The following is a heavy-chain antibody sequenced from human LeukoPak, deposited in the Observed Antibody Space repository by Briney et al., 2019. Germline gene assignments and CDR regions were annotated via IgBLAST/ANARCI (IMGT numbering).Heavy chain of an antibody. CDR1: GGSISSSHYY. D-gene: IGHD3-22*01. CDR3: AILPATDTYYYDRSGYYRPGVH. J-gene: IGHJ4*02. V-gene: IGHV4-39*07. CDR2: VYYSGST. Sequence: PSETLSLTCSVSGGSISSSHYYWGWIRQPPGKGLQWIGSVYYSGSTYYSPSLTSRVTISVDTSKNQFSLKLSSVTAADTAVYYCAILPATDTYYYDRSGYYRPGVHWGQGTLVSVSS.